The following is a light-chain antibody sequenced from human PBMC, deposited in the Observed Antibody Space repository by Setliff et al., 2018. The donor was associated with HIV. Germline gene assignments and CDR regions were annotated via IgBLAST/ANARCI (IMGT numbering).Light chain of an antibody. V-gene: IGLV2-14*01. CDR3: SSYTRSSSYV. CDR2: EVN. J-gene: IGLJ1*01. CDR1: SSDIGGYDY. Sequence: QSVLTQPASVSGSPGQSITISCTGTSSDIGGYDYATWYQQHPGKAPKLMIYEVNNRPSGVSNRFSGSRSGFTASLTISGLQAEDEADYYCSSYTRSSSYVFGTGTKVTVL.